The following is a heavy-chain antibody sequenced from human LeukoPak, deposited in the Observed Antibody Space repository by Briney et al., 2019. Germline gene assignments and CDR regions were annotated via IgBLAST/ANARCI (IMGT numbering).Heavy chain of an antibody. CDR2: TSGSGTST. CDR3: AKSDCSVITCYVLDY. V-gene: IGHV3-23*01. J-gene: IGHJ4*02. CDR1: GFTLSNYA. D-gene: IGHD2-2*01. Sequence: GGSLRLSCAASGFTLSNYAMSWVRQAPGKGLEWVAATSGSGTSTDYADSVKGRFTISKDKSKNALYLRMSSLRAEDTAVYYCAKSDCSVITCYVLDYWGQGTLVTVSS.